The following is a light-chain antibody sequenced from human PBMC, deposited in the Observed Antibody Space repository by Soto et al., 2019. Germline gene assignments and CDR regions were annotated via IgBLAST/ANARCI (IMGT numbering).Light chain of an antibody. CDR2: SAS. CDR3: QQLSRYPLT. V-gene: IGKV1-9*01. CDR1: QSIGGW. Sequence: DIQMTQYPSTLSASVGSRVTITCRASQSIGGWLAWYQQKPGKAPDLLIYSASTLQSGVPSRFSGSGSETEFSLTIRALQPEDFATYYCQQLSRYPLTFGGGTKVDIK. J-gene: IGKJ4*01.